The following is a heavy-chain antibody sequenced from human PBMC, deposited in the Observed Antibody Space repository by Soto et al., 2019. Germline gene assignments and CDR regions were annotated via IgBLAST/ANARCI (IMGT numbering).Heavy chain of an antibody. D-gene: IGHD1-26*01. V-gene: IGHV3-9*01. CDR3: AKGLGAVGATRDYFDY. CDR1: GFTFDDYA. J-gene: IGHJ4*02. Sequence: GGSLRLSCAASGFTFDDYAMHWVRQAPGKGLEWVSGISWNSGSIGYADSVKGRFTISRDNAKNSLYLQMNSLRAEDTALYYCAKGLGAVGATRDYFDYWGQGTLVTVSS. CDR2: ISWNSGSI.